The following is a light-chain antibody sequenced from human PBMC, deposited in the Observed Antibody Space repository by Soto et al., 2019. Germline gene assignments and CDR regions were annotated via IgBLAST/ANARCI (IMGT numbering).Light chain of an antibody. CDR2: GAS. CDR3: QQYGSSPPLT. CDR1: QSVSSSY. J-gene: IGKJ4*01. V-gene: IGKV3-20*01. Sequence: EIVLTQSPGTLSLSPGERATLSCRASQSVSSSYLALYQQKPGQAPRLLIYGASSRATGIPDRFSGSGSGTDFTLNISRLEPEDFAVYYWQQYGSSPPLTFGGGTKVEIK.